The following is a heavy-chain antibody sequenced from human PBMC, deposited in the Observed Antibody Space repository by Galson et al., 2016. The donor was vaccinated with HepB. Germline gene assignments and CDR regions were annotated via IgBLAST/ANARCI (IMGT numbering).Heavy chain of an antibody. J-gene: IGHJ4*01. Sequence: CAISGDSVSSSNAAWNWIRQSPSRGLEWLGRTYFRSTWSSDYAASVRSRLTIQSGMSKNQFSLHLRSTTPDDTAVYYCARDTATQPEYYFDFWGHGTQVTVSS. CDR3: ARDTATQPEYYFDF. CDR2: TYFRSTWSS. CDR1: GDSVSSSNAA. D-gene: IGHD1-1*01. V-gene: IGHV6-1*01.